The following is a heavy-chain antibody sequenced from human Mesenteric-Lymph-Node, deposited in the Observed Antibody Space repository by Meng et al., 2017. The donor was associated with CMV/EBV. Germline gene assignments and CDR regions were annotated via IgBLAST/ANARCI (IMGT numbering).Heavy chain of an antibody. J-gene: IGHJ6*02. CDR3: ARDGNYFDSSGYYGMDV. Sequence: SETLSLTCIVSGGSVSSGVHYWSWIRQPPGKGLEWIGYIYYSGSTNYNPSLKSRVTISVDTSKNQFSLKLSSVTAADTAVYYCARDGNYFDSSGYYGMDVWGQGTTVTVSS. CDR2: IYYSGST. D-gene: IGHD3-22*01. CDR1: GGSVSSGVHY. V-gene: IGHV4-61*08.